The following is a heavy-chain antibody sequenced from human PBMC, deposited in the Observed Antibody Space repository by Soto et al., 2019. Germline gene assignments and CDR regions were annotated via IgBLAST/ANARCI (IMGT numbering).Heavy chain of an antibody. CDR2: ISGSGSKK. J-gene: IGHJ5*02. V-gene: IGHV3-23*01. CDR3: AKNQGVELVPLATVDWFDP. Sequence: GGSLRLSCAASGFIFENFGMSWVRQAPGKGLEWISSISGSGSKKYYADSVKGRFTISRDNSKSTVYLELNNLSAEDTAVYHCAKNQGVELVPLATVDWFDPWGQGSVVTVSS. D-gene: IGHD1-26*01. CDR1: GFIFENFG.